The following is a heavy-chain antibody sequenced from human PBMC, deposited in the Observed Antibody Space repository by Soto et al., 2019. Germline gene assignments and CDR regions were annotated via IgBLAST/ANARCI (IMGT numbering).Heavy chain of an antibody. CDR3: ARHTKGPYYYYGMDV. J-gene: IGHJ6*02. CDR1: GRSISSYY. Sequence: SETLSLTCTVSGRSISSYYWSWIRQPPGKGLEWIGYIYYSGSTNYNPSLKSRVTISVDTSKNQFSLKLSSVTAADTAVYYCARHTKGPYYYYGMDVWGQGTTVTVSS. D-gene: IGHD3-3*01. V-gene: IGHV4-59*08. CDR2: IYYSGST.